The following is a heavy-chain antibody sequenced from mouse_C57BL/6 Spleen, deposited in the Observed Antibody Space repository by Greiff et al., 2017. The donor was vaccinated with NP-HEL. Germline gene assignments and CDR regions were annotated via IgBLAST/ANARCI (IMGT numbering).Heavy chain of an antibody. V-gene: IGHV1-80*01. CDR1: GYAFSSYW. CDR3: ARSEESSVLSIRYFDY. CDR2: IYPGDGDT. J-gene: IGHJ2*01. D-gene: IGHD2-12*01. Sequence: VQLQESGAELVKPGASVKISCKASGYAFSSYWMNWVKQRPGKGLEWIGQIYPGDGDTNYNGKFKGKATLTADKSSSTAYMQLSSLTSEDSAVYFCARSEESSVLSIRYFDYWGQGTTLTVSS.